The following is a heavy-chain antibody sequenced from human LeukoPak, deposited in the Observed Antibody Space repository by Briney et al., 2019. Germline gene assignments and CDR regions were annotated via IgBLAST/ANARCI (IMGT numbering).Heavy chain of an antibody. D-gene: IGHD3-22*01. CDR2: ISSSSTI. V-gene: IGHV3-48*02. CDR1: GFTFTTSA. Sequence: GGSLRHSCAASGFTFTTSAMNWVRQAPGKGLVWLSYISSSSTIYYADSVKGRFTISRDNARNSLYLQMNSLRDEDTAVYYCTTVRVYYPAYWGQGTLVTYWGQGTLVTVSS. J-gene: IGHJ4*02. CDR3: TTVRVYYPAYWGQGTLVTY.